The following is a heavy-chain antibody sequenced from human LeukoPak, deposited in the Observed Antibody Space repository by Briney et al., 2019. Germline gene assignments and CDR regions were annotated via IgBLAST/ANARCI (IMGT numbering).Heavy chain of an antibody. J-gene: IGHJ4*02. Sequence: SETLSLTCTVSGGSISSYYWSCIRQPAGKGLEWIGRIYTSGSTNYNPSLQSRVTISVDTSKSQCSLKLSSVTAADTAVYYCARVGTGYSSGHVDYWGQGTLVTVSS. CDR3: ARVGTGYSSGHVDY. CDR1: GGSISSYY. CDR2: IYTSGST. D-gene: IGHD6-19*01. V-gene: IGHV4-4*07.